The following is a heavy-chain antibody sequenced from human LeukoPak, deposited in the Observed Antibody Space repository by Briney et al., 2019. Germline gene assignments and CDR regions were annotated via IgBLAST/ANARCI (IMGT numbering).Heavy chain of an antibody. CDR1: GFTFSSYA. D-gene: IGHD3-10*01. V-gene: IGHV3-23*01. CDR2: LSGSGGST. CDR3: ATRITMVRGVTGPIFDY. Sequence: GASLRLSCAASGFTFSSYAMSWVRQAPGKGLEWVSILSGSGGSTYYADSVKGRFTISRDNSKNTLYLQMNSLRAEGTAIYYCATRITMVRGVTGPIFDYWGQGALVTVSS. J-gene: IGHJ4*02.